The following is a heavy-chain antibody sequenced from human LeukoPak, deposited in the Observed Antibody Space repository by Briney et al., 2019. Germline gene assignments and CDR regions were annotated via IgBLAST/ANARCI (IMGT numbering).Heavy chain of an antibody. CDR1: GFTFSSHA. V-gene: IGHV3-23*01. CDR2: ISGIGGST. J-gene: IGHJ4*02. D-gene: IGHD6-6*01. CDR3: PKAKVARPFDI. Sequence: GGSLRPSCAASGFTFSSHAMSWVRQPPGKGLEWVSAISGIGGSTYYADSVKGRFTIATAPSTNTMYMSMNSLRATDTAVSYGPKAKVARPFDIWGQGTLVTVSS.